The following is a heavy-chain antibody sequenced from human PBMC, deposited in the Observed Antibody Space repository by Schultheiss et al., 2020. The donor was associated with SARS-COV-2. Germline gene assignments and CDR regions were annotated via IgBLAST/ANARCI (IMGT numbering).Heavy chain of an antibody. V-gene: IGHV4-39*07. J-gene: IGHJ4*02. CDR3: ATWPRFTY. CDR2: INHSGST. D-gene: IGHD3-10*01. Sequence: SQTLSLTCTVSGGSVSSGSYYWSWIRQPPGKGLEWIGEINHSGSTNYNPSLKSRVTISVDTSKNQFSLKLSSVTAADTAVYYCATWPRFTYWGQGTLVTVSS. CDR1: GGSVSSGSYY.